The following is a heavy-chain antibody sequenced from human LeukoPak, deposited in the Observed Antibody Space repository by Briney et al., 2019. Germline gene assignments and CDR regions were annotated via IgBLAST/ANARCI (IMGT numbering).Heavy chain of an antibody. CDR1: GGSISSGGYY. Sequence: SETLSLTCTVSGGSISSGGYYWSWIRQHPGKGLEWIGYIYYSGSTYYNPSLKSRVTISVDTSKNQFSLKLSSVTAADTAVYYCARNQYHYYGSGSYSPNWFDPWGQGTLVTVSS. D-gene: IGHD3-10*01. J-gene: IGHJ5*02. CDR3: ARNQYHYYGSGSYSPNWFDP. CDR2: IYYSGST. V-gene: IGHV4-31*03.